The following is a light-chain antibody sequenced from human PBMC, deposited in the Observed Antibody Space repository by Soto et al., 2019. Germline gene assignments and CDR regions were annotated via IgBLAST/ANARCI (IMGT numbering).Light chain of an antibody. CDR1: SSNIGSNY. J-gene: IGLJ2*01. V-gene: IGLV1-47*01. Sequence: QSVLTQPPSASGTPGQRVTISCSGSSSNIGSNYVYWYQQLPGTAPKLLIYKNNERPSGVPDRISGSKSGTSXSLAISGLRSEDEADYYCTTWDDSLSGVIFGGGTKXTVL. CDR2: KNN. CDR3: TTWDDSLSGVI.